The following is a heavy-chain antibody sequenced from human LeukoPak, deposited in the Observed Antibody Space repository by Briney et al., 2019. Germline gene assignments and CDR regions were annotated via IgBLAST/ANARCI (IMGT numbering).Heavy chain of an antibody. Sequence: ASVKVSCKASGYTFTSYGISWARQAPGQGLEWMGWISAYNGNTNYAQKLQGRVTMTTDTSTSTAYMELRSLRSDDTAVYYCARASYLFGRPGYWGQGTLVTVSS. J-gene: IGHJ4*02. CDR2: ISAYNGNT. V-gene: IGHV1-18*01. CDR3: ARASYLFGRPGY. CDR1: GYTFTSYG. D-gene: IGHD3-16*01.